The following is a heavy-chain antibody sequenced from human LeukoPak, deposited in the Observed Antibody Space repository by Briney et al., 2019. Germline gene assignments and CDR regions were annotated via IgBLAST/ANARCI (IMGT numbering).Heavy chain of an antibody. D-gene: IGHD3-9*01. V-gene: IGHV3-49*04. Sequence: GGSLRLSCTASGFTFGDYAMSWVRQAPGKGLEWVGFIRSKAYGGTTEYAASVKGRFTISRDDSKSIAYLQMNSLKTEDTAVYYCTRVRCGRYFDWLPYYYYYYMDVWGKGTTVTISS. CDR2: IRSKAYGGTT. CDR1: GFTFGDYA. CDR3: TRVRCGRYFDWLPYYYYYYMDV. J-gene: IGHJ6*03.